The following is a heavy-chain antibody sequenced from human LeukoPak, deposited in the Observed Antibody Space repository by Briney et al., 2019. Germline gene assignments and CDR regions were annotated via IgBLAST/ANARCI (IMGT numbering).Heavy chain of an antibody. CDR1: GGXISSGDYY. D-gene: IGHD1-26*01. CDR3: ARHVGKWGFDY. V-gene: IGHV4-30-4*01. CDR2: IYYSGST. J-gene: IGHJ4*02. Sequence: SQTLSLTCTVSGGXISSGDYYWSWIRQPPGRGLEWIGYIYYSGSTYYNPSLKSRVAMSVATSKNQFSLRLSSVTAADTAVYYCARHVGKWGFDYWGQGTLVTVSS.